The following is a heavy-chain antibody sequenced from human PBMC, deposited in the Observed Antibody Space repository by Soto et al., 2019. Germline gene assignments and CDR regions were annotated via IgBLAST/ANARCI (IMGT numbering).Heavy chain of an antibody. CDR1: GFTFSSYA. CDR3: ARVGSCSSTSCYPPSDYYYYGMDV. J-gene: IGHJ6*02. V-gene: IGHV3-30-3*01. D-gene: IGHD2-2*01. CDR2: ISYDGSNK. Sequence: GGSLRLSCAASGFTFSSYAMHWVRQAPGKGLEWVAVISYDGSNKYYADSVKGRFTISRDNSKNTLYLQMNSLRAEDTAVYYCARVGSCSSTSCYPPSDYYYYGMDVWGQGTTVTVSS.